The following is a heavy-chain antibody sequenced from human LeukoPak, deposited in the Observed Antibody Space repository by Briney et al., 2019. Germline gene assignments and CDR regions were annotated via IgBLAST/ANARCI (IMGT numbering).Heavy chain of an antibody. CDR1: GFTFSSYG. D-gene: IGHD1-26*01. CDR2: IWYDGSNK. V-gene: IGHV3-33*01. Sequence: PGGSLRLSCAASGFTFSSYGMPWVRQAPGKGLEWVAVIWYDGSNKYYADSVKGRFTISRDNSKNTLYLQMNSLRAEDTAGYYCARDGTHRYYYYYGMDVWGQGTTVTVSS. CDR3: ARDGTHRYYYYYGMDV. J-gene: IGHJ6*02.